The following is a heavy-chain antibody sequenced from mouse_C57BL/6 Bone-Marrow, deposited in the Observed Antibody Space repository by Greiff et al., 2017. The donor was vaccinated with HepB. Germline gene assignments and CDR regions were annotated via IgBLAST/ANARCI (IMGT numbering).Heavy chain of an antibody. J-gene: IGHJ4*01. CDR2: IYPGSGST. D-gene: IGHD1-1*01. Sequence: QVHVKQPGAELVKPGASVKMSCKASGYTFTSYWITWVKQRPGQGLEWIGDIYPGSGSTNYNEKFKSKATLTVDTSSSTAYMQLSSLTSEDSAGYYCARDTMVVANKDYYAMDYWGQGTSVTVSS. CDR3: ARDTMVVANKDYYAMDY. CDR1: GYTFTSYW. V-gene: IGHV1-55*01.